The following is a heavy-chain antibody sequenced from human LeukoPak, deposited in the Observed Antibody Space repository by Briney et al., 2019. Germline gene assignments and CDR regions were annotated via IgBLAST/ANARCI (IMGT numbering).Heavy chain of an antibody. CDR1: GGSISSSSYY. CDR3: ARDRGAFDI. J-gene: IGHJ3*02. Sequence: PSETLSLTCTVSGGSISSSSYYWGWIRQPPGKGLEYIGSVSYIVSTYYNPSLKSRVTISVDTSKNQFSLKLSSVTAADTAVYYCARDRGAFDIWGQGTMVTVSS. V-gene: IGHV4-39*07. CDR2: VSYIVST.